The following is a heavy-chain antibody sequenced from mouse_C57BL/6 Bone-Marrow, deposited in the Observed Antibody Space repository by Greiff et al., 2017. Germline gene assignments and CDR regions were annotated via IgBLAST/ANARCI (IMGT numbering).Heavy chain of an antibody. D-gene: IGHD1-1*01. CDR2: IDPSDSYT. Sequence: QVQLQQPGAELVRPGTSVKLSCKASGYTFTSYWMHWVKQRPGQGLEWIGVIDPSDSYTNYNQKFKGKATFTVDTSSSTAYMQLNSLTSEDSAVDCCARSPYYYGSSPFDYWGQGTTLTVSS. CDR1: GYTFTSYW. J-gene: IGHJ2*01. CDR3: ARSPYYYGSSPFDY. V-gene: IGHV1-59*01.